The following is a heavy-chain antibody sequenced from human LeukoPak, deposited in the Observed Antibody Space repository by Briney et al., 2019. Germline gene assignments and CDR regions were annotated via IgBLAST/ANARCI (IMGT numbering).Heavy chain of an antibody. CDR1: GFTVSSNY. D-gene: IGHD1-26*01. V-gene: IGHV3-53*01. J-gene: IGHJ4*02. CDR3: ARVSGSYYFDY. Sequence: GGSLRLSCAASGFTVSSNYMSWVRQAPGKGLEWVSVIYSGGSTYYADSVKGRFTLSRDNSKNPLYLQMNSLRAEDTAVYYCARVSGSYYFDYWGQGTLVTVSS. CDR2: IYSGGST.